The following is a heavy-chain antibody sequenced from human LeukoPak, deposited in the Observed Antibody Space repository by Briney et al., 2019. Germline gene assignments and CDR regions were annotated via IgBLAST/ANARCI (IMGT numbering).Heavy chain of an antibody. V-gene: IGHV4-34*01. CDR3: ARRKWIQLWSRQRATTWFDP. CDR2: INHSGST. CDR1: GGSFSGYY. J-gene: IGHJ5*02. Sequence: SSETLSLTCAAYGGSFSGYYWSWIRQPPGKGLEWIGEINHSGSTNYNPSLKSRVTISVDTSKNQFSLKLSSVTAADTAVYYCARRKWIQLWSRQRATTWFDPWGQGTLVTVSS. D-gene: IGHD5-18*01.